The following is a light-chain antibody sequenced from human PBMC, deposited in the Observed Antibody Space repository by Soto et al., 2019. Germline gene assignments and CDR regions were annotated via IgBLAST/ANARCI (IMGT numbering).Light chain of an antibody. CDR3: QRYNSYSQYT. CDR2: DAS. CDR1: QSIGSW. Sequence: DIQMTQSPSTLSASVGDRVTITCRASQSIGSWLAWYQQKPGKAPKLLIYDASSLESGVASRFIGSGSGTEFTLTISSLQPDDFATDYCQRYNSYSQYTFGEGTKLEIK. J-gene: IGKJ2*01. V-gene: IGKV1-5*01.